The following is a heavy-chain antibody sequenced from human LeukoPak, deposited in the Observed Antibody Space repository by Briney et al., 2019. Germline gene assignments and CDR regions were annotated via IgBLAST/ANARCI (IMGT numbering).Heavy chain of an antibody. V-gene: IGHV4-4*07. Sequence: PSETLSLTCSVSGGSFSNNFWSWVRQPAGKGLEWIGRIYPSGNTNYNPSLKSRVTLSVDTSKTQFSLNLSSVTAADTAVYYCARGFAGATAFDYWGQGTLVTVSS. CDR2: IYPSGNT. CDR1: GGSFSNNF. D-gene: IGHD1-26*01. CDR3: ARGFAGATAFDY. J-gene: IGHJ4*02.